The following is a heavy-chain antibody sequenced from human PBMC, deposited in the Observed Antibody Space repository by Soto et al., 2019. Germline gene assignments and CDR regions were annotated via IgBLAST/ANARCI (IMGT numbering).Heavy chain of an antibody. CDR2: IFYSGST. D-gene: IGHD3-16*01. Sequence: LSETLSLTCSVSGGCINNRDYYWSWIRQHPGKGLEWIGNIFYSGSTDYNPSLKGRLTISIDTSKNEFSLKLTSVTAADTAVYYCARDRPAFKSFGSGMDVWGQGTTVTV. V-gene: IGHV4-31*03. J-gene: IGHJ6*02. CDR3: ARDRPAFKSFGSGMDV. CDR1: GGCINNRDYY.